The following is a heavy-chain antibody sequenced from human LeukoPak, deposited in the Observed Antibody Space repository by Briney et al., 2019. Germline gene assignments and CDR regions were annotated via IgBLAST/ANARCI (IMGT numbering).Heavy chain of an antibody. CDR2: ISGSGGST. CDR1: GFTFSSYA. V-gene: IGHV3-23*01. CDR3: AKDRDFWSGVFDY. J-gene: IGHJ4*02. Sequence: GGSLRLSCAASGFTFSSYAMSWVRQAPGKGLEWVSAISGSGGSTYYADSMKGRFTISRDNSKNTLYLQMNSLRVEDTAVYYCAKDRDFWSGVFDYWGQGTLVTVSS. D-gene: IGHD3-3*01.